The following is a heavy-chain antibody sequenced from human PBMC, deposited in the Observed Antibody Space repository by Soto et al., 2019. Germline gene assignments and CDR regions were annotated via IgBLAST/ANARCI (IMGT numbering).Heavy chain of an antibody. CDR1: GFSLSPYW. J-gene: IGHJ4*02. Sequence: PGGSLRLSFAASGFSLSPYWMHWVRQVPGRGLEWVARLSSDGFGAAYADSVKGRFFISRDIARNTLSLQMNSLRADDTAVYYCARDLGGPDYWGRGTSVTVSS. D-gene: IGHD3-16*01. CDR3: ARDLGGPDY. CDR2: LSSDGFGA. V-gene: IGHV3-74*03.